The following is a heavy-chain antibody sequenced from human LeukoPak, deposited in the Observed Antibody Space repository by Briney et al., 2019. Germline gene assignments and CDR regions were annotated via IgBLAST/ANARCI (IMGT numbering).Heavy chain of an antibody. CDR1: GGSISSSNW. CDR2: IYHSGST. J-gene: IGHJ6*03. Sequence: PSETLSLTCAVSGGSISSSNWWSWVRQPPGKGLEWIGEIYHSGSTNYNPSLKSRVTISVDKSKNQFSLKLSSVTAADTAVYYCARDGRDNWNYFSDYYYYYYMDVWGKGTTVTVSS. D-gene: IGHD1-7*01. CDR3: ARDGRDNWNYFSDYYYYYYMDV. V-gene: IGHV4-4*02.